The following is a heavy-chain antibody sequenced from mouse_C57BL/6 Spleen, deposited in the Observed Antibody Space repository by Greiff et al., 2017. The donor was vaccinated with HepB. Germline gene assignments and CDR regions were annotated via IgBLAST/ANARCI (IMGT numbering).Heavy chain of an antibody. CDR3: TIFSTVVAFDD. D-gene: IGHD1-1*01. CDR2: IDPEDGDT. V-gene: IGHV14-1*01. J-gene: IGHJ2*01. Sequence: EVQLQQSGAELVRPGASVKLSCTASGFNIKDYYMHWVKQRPEQGLEWIGRIDPEDGDTEYATKFQGKATMTADTSSNTAYLQLSSLTSEDTAVYYCTIFSTVVAFDDWGQGTTLTVSS. CDR1: GFNIKDYY.